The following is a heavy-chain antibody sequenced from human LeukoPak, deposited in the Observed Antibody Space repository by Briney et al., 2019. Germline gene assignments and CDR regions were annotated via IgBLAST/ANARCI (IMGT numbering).Heavy chain of an antibody. CDR3: ARDYYYDSGGTYTRGSDY. J-gene: IGHJ4*02. CDR2: INPCGGST. Sequence: GASVKVSCKASGYTFTSYYLHWVRQAPGQGLEWMGIINPCGGSTTYAQKFQGRVTLTRDTSTSTVYMELSSLRSEDTAVYYCARDYYYDSGGTYTRGSDYWGQGTLVTVSS. CDR1: GYTFTSYY. V-gene: IGHV1-46*01. D-gene: IGHD3-22*01.